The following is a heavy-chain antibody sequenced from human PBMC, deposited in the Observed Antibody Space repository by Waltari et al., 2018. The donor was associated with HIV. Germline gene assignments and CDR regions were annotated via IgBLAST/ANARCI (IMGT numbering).Heavy chain of an antibody. CDR1: GGTLSSYA. CDR2: IIPIFGTA. CDR3: ARIHYCSSTSCYDGY. V-gene: IGHV1-69*01. Sequence: QVQLVQSGAEVKKPGSSVKVSCKASGGTLSSYAISWVRQAPGQGLEWMGGIIPIFGTANYAQKFQGRVTITADESTSTAYVELSSLRSEDTAVYYCARIHYCSSTSCYDGYWGQGTLVTVSS. D-gene: IGHD2-2*01. J-gene: IGHJ4*02.